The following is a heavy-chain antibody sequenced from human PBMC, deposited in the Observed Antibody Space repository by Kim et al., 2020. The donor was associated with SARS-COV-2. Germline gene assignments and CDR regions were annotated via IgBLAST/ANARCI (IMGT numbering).Heavy chain of an antibody. Sequence: SVKGRFTISSDNAKNSLYLQMNSLRAEDTAVYYCARGTYDYGDYGGWFDPWGQGTLVTVSS. J-gene: IGHJ5*02. CDR3: ARGTYDYGDYGGWFDP. D-gene: IGHD4-17*01. V-gene: IGHV3-21*01.